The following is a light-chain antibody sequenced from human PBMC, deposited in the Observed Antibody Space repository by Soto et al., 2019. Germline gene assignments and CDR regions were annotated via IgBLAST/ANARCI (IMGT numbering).Light chain of an antibody. CDR1: QGISNY. Sequence: DIQMTQSPSSLSASVGDRVTITCRASQGISNYVAWYQHRPGRVPKLLIYAASTLQSGVPSRFSGSGSGTDFTLTIDSLQPEDVATYYCQKYNRAPWTFGQGTTVEIK. CDR3: QKYNRAPWT. V-gene: IGKV1-27*01. J-gene: IGKJ1*01. CDR2: AAS.